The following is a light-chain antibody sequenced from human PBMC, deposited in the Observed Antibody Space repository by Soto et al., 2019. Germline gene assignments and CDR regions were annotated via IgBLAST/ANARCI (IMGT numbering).Light chain of an antibody. V-gene: IGLV4-69*01. J-gene: IGLJ2*01. CDR3: QTWGTGIQV. Sequence: QPVLTQSPSASASLGASVKLTCTLSSGHSNYAIAWHQRQPEQGPRYLMKLNSDGSHSKGDGIPDRFSGSSSGTERYLTISSPQSEDEADYYCQTWGTGIQVFGGGTKLTVL. CDR2: LNSDGSH. CDR1: SGHSNYA.